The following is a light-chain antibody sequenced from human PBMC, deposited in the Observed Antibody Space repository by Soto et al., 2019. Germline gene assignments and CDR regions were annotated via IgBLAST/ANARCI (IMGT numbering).Light chain of an antibody. CDR2: DVS. J-gene: IGLJ2*01. CDR1: SSDAGGYYY. Sequence: QSVLTQPASVSGSPGQSITISCTGTSSDAGGYYYVSWYQQYPGTVPKLIIYDVSQRPSGVPDRFSASKSDNTASLTISGLQADDEADYYCCSYAGSSTLFGGGTKLTVL. CDR3: CSYAGSSTL. V-gene: IGLV2-11*01.